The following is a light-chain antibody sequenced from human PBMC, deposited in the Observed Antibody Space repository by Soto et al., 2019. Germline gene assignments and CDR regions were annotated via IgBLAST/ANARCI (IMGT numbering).Light chain of an antibody. CDR2: EVS. J-gene: IGLJ1*01. CDR1: SSDIGAYDY. CDR3: SSYTSSSTYV. Sequence: QSALTQPASLSGSPGQSITISCTGTSSDIGAYDYVSWFQQHPGKAPKLMIYEVSNRPSGVSHRFSGSKSGNTASLTISGLQAEDEADYYCSSYTSSSTYVFGAGTKVTVL. V-gene: IGLV2-14*01.